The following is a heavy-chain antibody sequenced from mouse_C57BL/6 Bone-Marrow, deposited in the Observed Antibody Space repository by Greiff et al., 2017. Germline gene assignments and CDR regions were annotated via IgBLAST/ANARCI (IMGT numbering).Heavy chain of an antibody. J-gene: IGHJ2*01. CDR1: GFNIKDDY. CDR2: IDPENGDT. Sequence: EVQLQQSGAELVRPGASVKLSCTASGFNIKDDYMHWVKQRPEQGLEWIGWIDPENGDTEYASKFQGKATITADTSSTTAYLQRSSLTSEDTAVYYCTNPVVADFDYWGQGTTLTVSS. D-gene: IGHD1-1*01. V-gene: IGHV14-4*01. CDR3: TNPVVADFDY.